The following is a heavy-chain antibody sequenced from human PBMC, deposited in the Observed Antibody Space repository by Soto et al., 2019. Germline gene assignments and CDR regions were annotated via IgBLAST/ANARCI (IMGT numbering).Heavy chain of an antibody. V-gene: IGHV2-5*02. CDR2: IYWDDDK. J-gene: IGHJ3*01. CDR3: AHRLSGFIVATITRGIDAFDF. D-gene: IGHD5-12*01. Sequence: QITLKESGPTLVKPTQTLTLTCTFSGFSLTTIGVGVGWIRQPPGKALEWLALIYWDDDKRYSPSLQSRLTITKDTSRNQVVLTMTNMDPVDTATYYCAHRLSGFIVATITRGIDAFDFWGQGTMVTVSS. CDR1: GFSLTTIGVG.